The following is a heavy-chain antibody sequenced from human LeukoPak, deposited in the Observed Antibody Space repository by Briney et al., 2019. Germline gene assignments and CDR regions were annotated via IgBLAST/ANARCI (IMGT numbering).Heavy chain of an antibody. D-gene: IGHD2-2*02. J-gene: IGHJ4*02. Sequence: GGSLRLSCAASGFTFRSYGMHWVRQAPGKGLEWVAFIRYDGNNKYYADSVKGRFTISRDNSKNTVYLQMNSLRAEDTAVYYCARGPIPDYWGQGTLVTVSS. CDR2: IRYDGNNK. CDR3: ARGPIPDY. V-gene: IGHV3-30*02. CDR1: GFTFRSYG.